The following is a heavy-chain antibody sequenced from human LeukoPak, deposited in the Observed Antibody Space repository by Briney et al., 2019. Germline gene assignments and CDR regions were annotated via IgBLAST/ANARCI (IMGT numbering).Heavy chain of an antibody. CDR3: ARDKQRYDFWSGYCNY. J-gene: IGHJ4*02. CDR2: ISSSGSTI. V-gene: IGHV3-48*03. CDR1: GFTFSSYE. Sequence: PGGSLRLSCAASGFTFSSYEMNWVRQAPGKGLEWVSYISSSGSTIYYADSVKGRFTISRDNAKNSLYLQMNSLRAEDTAVYYCARDKQRYDFWSGYCNYWGQGTLVTVSS. D-gene: IGHD3-3*01.